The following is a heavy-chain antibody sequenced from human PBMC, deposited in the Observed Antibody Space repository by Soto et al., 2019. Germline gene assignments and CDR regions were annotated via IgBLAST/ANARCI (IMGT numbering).Heavy chain of an antibody. Sequence: PSETLSLTCAVYGGSFSGYYWTWIRQPPGTGLEWIGEINHSGSTNYNPSLKSRVTISLETSKRQFSLRLNSVTAADTAVYYCARLGASYQSLDPWGPGTLVTVSS. V-gene: IGHV4-34*01. J-gene: IGHJ5*02. CDR1: GGSFSGYY. CDR3: ARLGASYQSLDP. D-gene: IGHD2-2*01. CDR2: INHSGST.